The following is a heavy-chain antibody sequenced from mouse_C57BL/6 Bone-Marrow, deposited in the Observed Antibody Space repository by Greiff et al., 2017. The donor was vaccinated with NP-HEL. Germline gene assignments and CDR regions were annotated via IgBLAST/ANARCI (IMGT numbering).Heavy chain of an antibody. V-gene: IGHV1-4*01. Sequence: VHLVESGAELARPGASVKMSCKASGYTFTSYTMHWVKQRPGKGLEWIGYINPSSGYTKYNQKFKDKATLTADKSSSTAYMQLSSLTSEDSAVYYCARRDDYDWYFDVWGTGTTVTVSS. CDR3: ARRDDYDWYFDV. J-gene: IGHJ1*03. D-gene: IGHD2-4*01. CDR2: INPSSGYT. CDR1: GYTFTSYT.